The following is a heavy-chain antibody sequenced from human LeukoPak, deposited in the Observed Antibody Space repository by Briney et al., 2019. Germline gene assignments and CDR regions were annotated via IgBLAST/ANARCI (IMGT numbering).Heavy chain of an antibody. CDR2: ISNSGST. D-gene: IGHD3-9*01. CDR1: GGSINNYY. Sequence: SETLSLTCTVSGGSINNYYWSWIRQTPRKGLEWIGYISNSGSTNYNPSLKTRVTISLDTSKNQFSLKLSSVTAADTAVFYCARDTYDTLTGYFLFDYWGQGTLVTVSS. CDR3: ARDTYDTLTGYFLFDY. J-gene: IGHJ4*02. V-gene: IGHV4-59*01.